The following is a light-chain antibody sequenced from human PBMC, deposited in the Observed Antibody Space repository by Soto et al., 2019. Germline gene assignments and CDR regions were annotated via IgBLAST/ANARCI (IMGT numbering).Light chain of an antibody. J-gene: IGKJ1*01. CDR1: QSVSSY. CDR2: DAS. Sequence: EIVLTQSPATLSLNPGERATLSCRASQSVSSYLAWYQQKPGQAPRLLIYDASNRATGIPARFSGSGSGTDFTLTISRLEPEDFAVYYCQHYVTSLTTFGPGTKV. CDR3: QHYVTSLTT. V-gene: IGKV3-11*01.